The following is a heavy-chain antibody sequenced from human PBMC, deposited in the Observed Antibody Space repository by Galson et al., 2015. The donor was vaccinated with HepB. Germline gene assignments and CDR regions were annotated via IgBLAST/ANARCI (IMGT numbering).Heavy chain of an antibody. CDR2: ISNTRTYS. CDR1: GFNFSNYN. Sequence: SLRLSCAASGFNFSNYNMNWVRQAPGKGLEWLSSISNTRTYSYYADSVKGRFTISRDNAKNSLYLQMNSLKTEDTAVYYCISHVEYYRAFWGQGALVTVSS. J-gene: IGHJ4*02. V-gene: IGHV3-21*04. D-gene: IGHD2/OR15-2a*01. CDR3: ISHVEYYRAF.